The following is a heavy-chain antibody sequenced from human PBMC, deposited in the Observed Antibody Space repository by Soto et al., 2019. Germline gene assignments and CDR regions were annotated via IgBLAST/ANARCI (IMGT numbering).Heavy chain of an antibody. CDR2: IIPIFGTA. D-gene: IGHD2-15*01. V-gene: IGHV1-69*13. CDR1: GGTFSSYA. J-gene: IGHJ5*02. CDR3: ARGSVVVVERSWFDP. Sequence: EASVKVSCKASGGTFSSYAISWVRQAPGQGLEWMGGIIPIFGTANYAQKFQGRVTITADESTSTAYMELSSLRSEDTAVYYCARGSVVVVERSWFDPWGQGTLVTVSS.